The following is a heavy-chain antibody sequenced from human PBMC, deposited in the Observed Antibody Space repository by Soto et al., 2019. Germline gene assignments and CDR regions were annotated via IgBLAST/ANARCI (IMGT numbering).Heavy chain of an antibody. J-gene: IGHJ4*02. CDR3: ARALPYSSSWYFAY. CDR2: NYSGGST. D-gene: IGHD6-13*01. V-gene: IGHV3-66*01. Sequence: EVQLVESGGGLVQPGGSLRLSCAASGFTVSSNYMSWVRQAPGKGLEWVSVNYSGGSTYYADSVKGRFTISRDNSKNTVYLQMNSLRAEDTAVYYCARALPYSSSWYFAYWGQGTLVTVSS. CDR1: GFTVSSNY.